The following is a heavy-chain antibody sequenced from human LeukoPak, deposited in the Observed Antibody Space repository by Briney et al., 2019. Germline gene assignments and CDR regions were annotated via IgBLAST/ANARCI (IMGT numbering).Heavy chain of an antibody. CDR3: AKDSSGWPYYFDY. Sequence: GGSLRLSCAASGFAFNSYAMSWVRQAPGKGLEWVSSISGSTGNTYYADSVKGRLIISRANSKNTLYLQMNSLSAEDTGVYYCAKDSSGWPYYFDYRGQGTLVTVSS. CDR2: ISGSTGNT. CDR1: GFAFNSYA. D-gene: IGHD6-19*01. V-gene: IGHV3-23*01. J-gene: IGHJ4*02.